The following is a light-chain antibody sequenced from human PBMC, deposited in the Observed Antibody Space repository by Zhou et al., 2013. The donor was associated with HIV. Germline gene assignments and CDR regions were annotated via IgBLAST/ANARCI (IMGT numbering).Light chain of an antibody. V-gene: IGKV3-15*01. CDR3: QQYTNWPLT. CDR1: QNIRNN. Sequence: EIVMTQSPATLSVSPGERATLSCRASQNIRNNFAWYQHKPGQAPRLLIYGASTRGHWCPSQVQWAVGSGTEFTLTISSLQSEDIALYYCQQYTNWPLTFGGGTKVEIK. CDR2: GAS. J-gene: IGKJ4*01.